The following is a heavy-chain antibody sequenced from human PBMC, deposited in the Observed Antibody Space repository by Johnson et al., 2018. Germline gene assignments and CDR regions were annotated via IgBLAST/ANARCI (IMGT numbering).Heavy chain of an antibody. CDR1: GFPFHDAW. CDR3: TMKYWVGLPDAFDF. V-gene: IGHV3-15*07. D-gene: IGHD2-8*02. Sequence: VQLQESGGGLVKPGGSRIISCSGSGFPFHDAWMNWVRQAPGKGVQWVGRIKKGFEGGATDYAPPVDGRYMVSRDDSKNTVYLQMNSLKIEDKAVYYCTMKYWVGLPDAFDFWGEGTMVTVSS. J-gene: IGHJ3*01. CDR2: IKKGFEGGAT.